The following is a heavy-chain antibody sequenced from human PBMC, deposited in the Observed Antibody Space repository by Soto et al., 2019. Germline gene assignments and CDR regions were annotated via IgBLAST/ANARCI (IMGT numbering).Heavy chain of an antibody. CDR3: ATDRKADSPNTKYYYYGMDV. CDR2: ISYDGSNK. CDR1: GFTFSSYA. J-gene: IGHJ6*02. Sequence: PGGSLRLSCAASGFTFSSYAMHWVRQAPGKGLEWVAVISYDGSNKYYADSVKGRFTISRDNSKNTLYLQMNSLRAEDTAVYYCATDRKADSPNTKYYYYGMDVWGQGTTVTVSS. V-gene: IGHV3-30-3*01. D-gene: IGHD3-22*01.